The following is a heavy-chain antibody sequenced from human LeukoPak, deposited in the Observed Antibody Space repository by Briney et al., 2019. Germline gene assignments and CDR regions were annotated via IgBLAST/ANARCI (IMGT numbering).Heavy chain of an antibody. D-gene: IGHD6-19*01. CDR1: RGTFSSYA. CDR3: AKSYSSGWSIQ. J-gene: IGHJ4*02. CDR2: IIPIFGTA. Sequence: ASVKVSCKASRGTFSSYAISSVRQAPGQGLEWMGGIIPIFGTANYAQKFQGRVTITADESTSTAYMELSSLRSEDTAVYYCAKSYSSGWSIQWGQGTLVTVSS. V-gene: IGHV1-69*13.